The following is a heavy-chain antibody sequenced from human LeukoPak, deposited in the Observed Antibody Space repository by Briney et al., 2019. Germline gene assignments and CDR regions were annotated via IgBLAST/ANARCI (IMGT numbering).Heavy chain of an antibody. CDR1: GGTFSSYA. V-gene: IGHV1-69*04. Sequence: GASVKVSCKASGGTFSSYAISWVRQAPGQGLEWMGRIIPILGIANYAQKFQGRVTITADKSTSTAYMELSSLRSEDTAVYYCARGIAAALSWYFDYWGQGTLVTVSS. CDR2: IIPILGIA. J-gene: IGHJ4*02. D-gene: IGHD6-13*01. CDR3: ARGIAAALSWYFDY.